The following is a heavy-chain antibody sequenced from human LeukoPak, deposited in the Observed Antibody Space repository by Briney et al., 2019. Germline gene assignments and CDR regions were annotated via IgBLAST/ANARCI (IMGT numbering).Heavy chain of an antibody. CDR1: GFTFINYA. J-gene: IGHJ6*02. CDR2: VGGGGVST. CDR3: AKNLQLAGHSYYYYGMDV. D-gene: IGHD1-1*01. Sequence: PGGSLRLSCAGSGFTFINYAMSWVRQAPGKGLEWVSGVGGGGVSTYYADSLKGRFTISRDNSKNTLYLQMNSLRAEDTALYYCAKNLQLAGHSYYYYGMDVWGQGTTVTVSS. V-gene: IGHV3-23*01.